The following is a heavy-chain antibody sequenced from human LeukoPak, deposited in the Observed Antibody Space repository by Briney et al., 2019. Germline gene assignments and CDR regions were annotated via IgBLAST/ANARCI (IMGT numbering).Heavy chain of an antibody. CDR2: IYHSGST. J-gene: IGHJ4*02. Sequence: PSETLSLTCAVSGYSISSGYYWGWIRQPPGKGLEWIGSIYHSGSTYYNPSLKSRVTISVDTSKNQFSLKLSSVTAADTAVYYCAGAGLVITHYCGQGTLVTVSS. V-gene: IGHV4-38-2*01. CDR1: GYSISSGYY. D-gene: IGHD3-22*01. CDR3: AGAGLVITHY.